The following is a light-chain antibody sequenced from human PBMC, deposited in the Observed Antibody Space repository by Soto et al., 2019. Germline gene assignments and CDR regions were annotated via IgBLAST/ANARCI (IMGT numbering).Light chain of an antibody. CDR1: SSNIGSNT. CDR3: AAWDDSLNGVV. CDR2: SNN. J-gene: IGLJ2*01. V-gene: IGLV1-44*01. Sequence: QSVLTQPPSASGTPGQRVTISCSGSSSNIGSNTVNWYQQVPGTAPKLLIYSNNQRPSGVPDRFSGSKSGTSASLAISGLQSEDEADYYCAAWDDSLNGVVFGGGTKLTV.